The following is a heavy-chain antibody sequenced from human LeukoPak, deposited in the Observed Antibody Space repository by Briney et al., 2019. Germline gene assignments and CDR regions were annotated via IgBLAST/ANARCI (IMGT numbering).Heavy chain of an antibody. CDR2: ISSSGSII. CDR1: GFTFSSFE. D-gene: IGHD4-11*01. V-gene: IGHV3-48*03. Sequence: GGSLRLSCAASGFTFSSFETNWVRQAPGKGLEWVSHISSSGSIIYYADSEKGRFTISRDNAKNSLYLQINSLRVEDTAVYYCARDGDHSEVAYFDYWGQGTLVTVSS. J-gene: IGHJ4*02. CDR3: ARDGDHSEVAYFDY.